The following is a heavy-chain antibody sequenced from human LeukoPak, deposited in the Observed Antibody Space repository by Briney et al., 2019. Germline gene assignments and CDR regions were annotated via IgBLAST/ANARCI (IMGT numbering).Heavy chain of an antibody. CDR1: GFTFSSYA. D-gene: IGHD5-18*01. CDR2: ISYDGSNK. CDR3: AREGRIQLWFFDY. V-gene: IGHV3-30-3*01. Sequence: GGSLRLSCAASGFTFSSYAMHWVRQAPGKGLEWVAVISYDGSNKYYADSVKGRFTISRDNSKNTLYLQMNSLRAEDTAVYYCAREGRIQLWFFDYWGQGTLVTVSS. J-gene: IGHJ4*02.